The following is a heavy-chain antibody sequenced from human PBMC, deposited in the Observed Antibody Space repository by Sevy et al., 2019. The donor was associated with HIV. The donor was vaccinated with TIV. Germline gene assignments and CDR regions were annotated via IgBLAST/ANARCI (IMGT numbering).Heavy chain of an antibody. V-gene: IGHV3-9*01. CDR3: AKDTGSIVVVPAAD. CDR2: ISWNGGSI. J-gene: IGHJ3*01. D-gene: IGHD2-2*01. CDR1: GFTFDDYA. Sequence: GGSLRLSCAASGFTFDDYAMHWVRQAPGKGLEWVSGISWNGGSIGYADSVKGGFTISRDNAKNSLYLQMNSLRAEDTALYYCAKDTGSIVVVPAADWDQGTMVTVSS.